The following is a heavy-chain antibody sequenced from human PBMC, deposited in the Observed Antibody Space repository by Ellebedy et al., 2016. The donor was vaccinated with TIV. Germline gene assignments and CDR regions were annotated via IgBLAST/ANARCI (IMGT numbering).Heavy chain of an antibody. Sequence: PGGSLRLSCAASGLTFSSHAMSWVRQAPGKGLEWVSSIPESGGNTYYADSVKGRFTISRDNSKNTLSLQMNSLQAEDTAVYYCARDPVGVGPAFDIWGQGTIVTVSS. D-gene: IGHD4-23*01. CDR3: ARDPVGVGPAFDI. V-gene: IGHV3-23*01. J-gene: IGHJ3*02. CDR1: GLTFSSHA. CDR2: IPESGGNT.